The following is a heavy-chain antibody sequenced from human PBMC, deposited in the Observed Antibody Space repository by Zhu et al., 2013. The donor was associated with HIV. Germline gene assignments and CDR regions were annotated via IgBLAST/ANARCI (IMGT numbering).Heavy chain of an antibody. D-gene: IGHD3-9*01. J-gene: IGHJ6*02. CDR2: IIPYNGDT. V-gene: IGHV1-2*02. CDR3: ATLRGIPVTGKEYDPMDV. CDR1: GYTFTDFY. Sequence: QVQLVQSGAEVKKPGASVKVSCKTSGYTFTDFYVHWVRQARGQGLEWVGWIIPYNGDTKYSQKFQGRVTLTRDTSISTAYMELSSLQSDDTAMYYCATLRGIPVTGKEYDPMDVWGQGTTVTVSS.